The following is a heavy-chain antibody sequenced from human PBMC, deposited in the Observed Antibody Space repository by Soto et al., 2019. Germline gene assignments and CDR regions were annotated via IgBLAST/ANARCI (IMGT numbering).Heavy chain of an antibody. J-gene: IGHJ6*02. CDR3: AWVYAEDYYYYYGMDV. Sequence: QPGGSLRLSCAASGFTVSSNYMSWVRQAPGKGLEWVSVIYSGGSTYYADSVKGRFTISRDNSKNTLYLQMNSLRAEDTAVYYRAWVYAEDYYYYYGMDVWGQGTTVTV. V-gene: IGHV3-53*01. D-gene: IGHD2-8*01. CDR1: GFTVSSNY. CDR2: IYSGGST.